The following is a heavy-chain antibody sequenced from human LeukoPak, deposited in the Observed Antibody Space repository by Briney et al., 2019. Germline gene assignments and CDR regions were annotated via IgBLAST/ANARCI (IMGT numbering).Heavy chain of an antibody. Sequence: GASVKVSCKASGGTFSSYAISWVRQAPGQRLEWMGWINAGNGNTKYSQKFQGRVTITRDTSASTAYMELGSLRSEDTAVYYCARSAYSSGWTIDYWGQGTLVTVSS. J-gene: IGHJ4*02. V-gene: IGHV1-3*01. CDR1: GGTFSSYA. CDR3: ARSAYSSGWTIDY. CDR2: INAGNGNT. D-gene: IGHD6-19*01.